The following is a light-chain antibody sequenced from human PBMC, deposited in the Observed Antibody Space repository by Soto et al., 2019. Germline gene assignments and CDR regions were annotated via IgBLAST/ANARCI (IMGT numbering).Light chain of an antibody. J-gene: IGKJ3*01. CDR1: QSVSSSY. CDR3: QQYGSSPDT. CDR2: GAS. V-gene: IGKV3-20*01. Sequence: EIVLTQSPGTLSLSPGERATLSCRASQSVSSSYLAWYQQKPGQAPRLLIYGASSRATGIPDRFNGSGSGTDFTLTISRLEPEDFAVYYCQQYGSSPDTFGPGTKVDIK.